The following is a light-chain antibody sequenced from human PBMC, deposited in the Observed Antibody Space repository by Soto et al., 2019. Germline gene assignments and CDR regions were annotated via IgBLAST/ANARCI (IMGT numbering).Light chain of an antibody. CDR2: DVT. CDR3: SSYTGSNTHYV. J-gene: IGLJ1*01. Sequence: QSVLTQPDSVSGSPGQSITISCTGTSSDVDGYNYVSWYQQHPGRAPKLMIYDVTNRPSGVSNRFSGSKSGNTASLTISGLQAEDEADYYCSSYTGSNTHYVFGTGTKVTVL. CDR1: SSDVDGYNY. V-gene: IGLV2-14*03.